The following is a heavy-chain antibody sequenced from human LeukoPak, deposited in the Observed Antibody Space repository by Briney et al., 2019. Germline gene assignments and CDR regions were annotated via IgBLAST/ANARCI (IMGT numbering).Heavy chain of an antibody. CDR1: GYCFTNYD. V-gene: IGHV1-8*03. CDR2: MNPNSGIT. Sequence: ASVKVSCKASGYCFTNYDINWVRQAPGQGLEWMGWMNPNSGITAYAQKFQGRVTITRNTSKSTAYMELSSLRSDDTAVYYCAREDFYDSGSNDYWGQGTLVTVSS. D-gene: IGHD3-22*01. CDR3: AREDFYDSGSNDY. J-gene: IGHJ4*02.